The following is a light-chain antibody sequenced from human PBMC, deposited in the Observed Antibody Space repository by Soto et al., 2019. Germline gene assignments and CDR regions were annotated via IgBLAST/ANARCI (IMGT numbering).Light chain of an antibody. J-gene: IGKJ4*01. Sequence: EMVVTQSPATLSVSPGERVTLSCRTSQDVSSKLAWYQQKPGQPPSLLIYDASTRATGTPARFSGSGSGTEFTLAVSRLQSEDYALCFCQQYIRWPLTFGGGTKVEIK. CDR2: DAS. V-gene: IGKV3D-15*01. CDR3: QQYIRWPLT. CDR1: QDVSSK.